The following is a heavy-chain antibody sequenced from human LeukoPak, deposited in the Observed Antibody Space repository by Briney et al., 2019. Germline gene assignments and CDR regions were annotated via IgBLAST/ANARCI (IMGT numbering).Heavy chain of an antibody. J-gene: IGHJ4*02. Sequence: GGSLRLSCAASGFTFSGHAMNWVRQAPGKGLEWVAFIRSDGSNKYYADSVKGRFTISRDNSKNTLYLQMNSLRAEDTAVYYCAKDSTSWRVGFDYWGQGTLVTVSS. CDR1: GFTFSGHA. CDR3: AKDSTSWRVGFDY. V-gene: IGHV3-30*02. CDR2: IRSDGSNK. D-gene: IGHD6-13*01.